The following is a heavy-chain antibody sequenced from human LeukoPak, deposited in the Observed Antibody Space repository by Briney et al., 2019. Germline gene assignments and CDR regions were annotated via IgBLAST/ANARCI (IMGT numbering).Heavy chain of an antibody. CDR3: ARDTAYSSGWLI. CDR1: GGSISSYY. V-gene: IGHV4-59*01. Sequence: PSETLSLTCTVSGGSISSYYWSWIRQPPGKGLEWIGYIYYSGSTNYNPSLKSRVTISVDTSKNQSSLKLSSVTAADTAVYYCARDTAYSSGWLIWGQGTLVTVSS. D-gene: IGHD6-19*01. J-gene: IGHJ4*02. CDR2: IYYSGST.